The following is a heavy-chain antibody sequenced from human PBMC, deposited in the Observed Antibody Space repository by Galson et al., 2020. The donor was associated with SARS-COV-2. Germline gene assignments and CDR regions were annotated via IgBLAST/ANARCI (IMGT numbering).Heavy chain of an antibody. V-gene: IGHV4-38-2*01. CDR2: VYHSGST. CDR3: ARRPGYTYDRYFDY. J-gene: IGHJ4*02. CDR1: GYSISSGYY. Sequence: PSETLSLTCAVSGYSISSGYYWGWIRQPPGKGLEWIGSVYHSGSTYYNPSLKSRVTISVDTSKNQFSLKLSSVTAADTAVYYCARRPGYTYDRYFDYWGQGTLVTVSS. D-gene: IGHD5-18*01.